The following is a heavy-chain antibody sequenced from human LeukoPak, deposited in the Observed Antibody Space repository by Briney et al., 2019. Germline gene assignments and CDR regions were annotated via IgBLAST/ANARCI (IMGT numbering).Heavy chain of an antibody. J-gene: IGHJ4*02. D-gene: IGHD6-19*01. V-gene: IGHV3-7*04. CDR2: IKPDGSGE. Sequence: GGSLRLPCAASGFILSGYWMSWVRQAPGKGLEWVANIKPDGSGEYYVDSVKGRFTISRDNARSSLYLQMDSLRADDTAVYYCARGWYNTGWYPDYFDYWGQGTLVAVSS. CDR3: ARGWYNTGWYPDYFDY. CDR1: GFILSGYW.